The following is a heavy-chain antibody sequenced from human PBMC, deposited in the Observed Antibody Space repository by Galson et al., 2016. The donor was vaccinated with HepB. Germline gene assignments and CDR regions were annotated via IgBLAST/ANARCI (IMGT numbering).Heavy chain of an antibody. V-gene: IGHV3-74*01. J-gene: IGHJ4*02. D-gene: IGHD1-7*01. Sequence: SLRLSCAASGFTFTAYYMYWVRQTPGRGLVWVSRIGPDGSDTDYADSVKGRFTISRDNAKNTLYLQMNSLRAEDTALYYCVAYNWNYPDYWGQGTLDTLPS. CDR2: IGPDGSDT. CDR1: GFTFTAYY. CDR3: VAYNWNYPDY.